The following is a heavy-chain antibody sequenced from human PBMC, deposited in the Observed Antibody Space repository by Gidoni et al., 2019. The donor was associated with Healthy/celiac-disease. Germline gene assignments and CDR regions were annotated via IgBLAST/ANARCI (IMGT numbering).Heavy chain of an antibody. V-gene: IGHV3-21*01. CDR3: ARDSRITLGGAFDI. CDR2: ISSSSSYI. CDR1: GFPFSSYS. D-gene: IGHD3-16*01. J-gene: IGHJ3*02. Sequence: EVQLVESGGGLVKPGGSLRLSCAASGFPFSSYSMNWVRQAPGKGLEWVSSISSSSSYIYYADSVKGRFTISRDNAKNSLYLQMNSLRAEDTAVYYCARDSRITLGGAFDIWGQGTMVTVSS.